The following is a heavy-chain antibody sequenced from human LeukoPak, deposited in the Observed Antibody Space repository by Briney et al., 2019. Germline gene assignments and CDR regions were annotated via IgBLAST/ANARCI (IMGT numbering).Heavy chain of an antibody. V-gene: IGHV1-2*04. D-gene: IGHD3-9*01. CDR3: ARVLRYFDWPDY. CDR2: INPNSGGT. CDR1: GYTFTVYS. Sequence: GASVKVSCTASGYTFTVYSMHWVRQAPGQGLEWMGWINPNSGGTNYTQKFQGWVTMTRDTSISTAYMERSRLRSDDTAVYYCARVLRYFDWPDYWGQGTLVTVSS. J-gene: IGHJ4*02.